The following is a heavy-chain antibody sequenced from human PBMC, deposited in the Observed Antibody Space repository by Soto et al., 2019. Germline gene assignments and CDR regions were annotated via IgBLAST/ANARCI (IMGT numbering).Heavy chain of an antibody. CDR2: VFSSRST. D-gene: IGHD3-22*01. J-gene: IGHJ3*02. CDR3: ARGYYDTSGQSNTFDI. V-gene: IGHV4-59*07. Sequence: SDTLFPPFTVSCSPLRSSSSSWFPPSPGRGPEWVGYVFSSRSTNYNPPLQSRVNISVDTSKNQSSLKLSSVTAGDTAVYYCARGYYDTSGQSNTFDIWGQGTMVTVSS. CDR1: CSPLRSSS.